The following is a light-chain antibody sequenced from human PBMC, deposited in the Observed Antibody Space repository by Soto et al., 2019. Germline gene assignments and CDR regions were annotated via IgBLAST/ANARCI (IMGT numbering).Light chain of an antibody. CDR3: FSYAGSTYV. J-gene: IGLJ1*01. CDR2: EVS. CDR1: SSDVGGYNY. V-gene: IGLV2-8*01. Sequence: QSVLAQPPSASGSPGQSVTISCTGTSSDVGGYNYVSWYQQHPGKAPKLMIYEVSERPSGVPDRFSGSKSGNTASLTVSGLHADDEADYYCFSYAGSTYVFGTGTKVTVL.